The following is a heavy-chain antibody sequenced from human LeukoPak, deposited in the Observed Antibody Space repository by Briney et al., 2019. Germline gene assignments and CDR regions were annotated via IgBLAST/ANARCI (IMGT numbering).Heavy chain of an antibody. CDR3: ARGLEYSSSSYRSQGQIDY. Sequence: TSETLSLTCAVYGGSFSGYYWSWIRQPPGKGLEWIGEINHSGSTNYNPSLKSRVTISVDTSKNQFSLKLSSVTAADTAVYYCARGLEYSSSSYRSQGQIDYWGQGTLVTVSS. D-gene: IGHD6-6*01. J-gene: IGHJ4*02. CDR1: GGSFSGYY. CDR2: INHSGST. V-gene: IGHV4-34*01.